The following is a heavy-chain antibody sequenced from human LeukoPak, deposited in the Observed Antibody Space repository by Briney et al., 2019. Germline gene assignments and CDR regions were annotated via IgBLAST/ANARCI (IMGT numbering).Heavy chain of an antibody. Sequence: PSQTLSLTCTVSGGSISSGSYYWSWIRQPAGKGLEWIGRIYTSGSTNYNPSLKSRVTISVDTSKNQFSLKLSSVTAADTAVYYCARGGGRPLSQWGQGTLVTVSS. CDR3: ARGGGRPLSQ. CDR1: GGSISSGSYY. V-gene: IGHV4-61*02. J-gene: IGHJ4*02. CDR2: IYTSGST. D-gene: IGHD2/OR15-2a*01.